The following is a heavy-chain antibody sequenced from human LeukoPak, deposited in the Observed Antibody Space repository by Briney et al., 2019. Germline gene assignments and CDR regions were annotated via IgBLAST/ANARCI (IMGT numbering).Heavy chain of an antibody. CDR3: ASGIVGATMSAFDI. J-gene: IGHJ3*02. V-gene: IGHV4-39*01. CDR2: IYYSGST. CDR1: GGSISSSSYY. Sequence: SETLSLTCTVSGGSISSSSYYWGWIRQPPGKGLEWIGSIYYSGSTYYNPSLKSRVTISVDTSKNQFSLKLSSVTAADTAVYYCASGIVGATMSAFDIWGQETMVTVSS. D-gene: IGHD1-26*01.